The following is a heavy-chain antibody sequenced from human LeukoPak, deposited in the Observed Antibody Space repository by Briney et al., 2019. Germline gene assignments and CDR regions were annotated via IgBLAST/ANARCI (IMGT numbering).Heavy chain of an antibody. CDR2: ISSSGSTI. Sequence: GGSLRLSCAASGFTFSDYYMSWIRQAPGKGLEWVSYISSSGSTIYYADSVKGRFTISRDNAKNSLYLQMNSLRAKDTAVYYCASWEDDYGDYRFDYWGQGTLVTVSS. CDR3: ASWEDDYGDYRFDY. J-gene: IGHJ4*02. CDR1: GFTFSDYY. D-gene: IGHD4-17*01. V-gene: IGHV3-11*01.